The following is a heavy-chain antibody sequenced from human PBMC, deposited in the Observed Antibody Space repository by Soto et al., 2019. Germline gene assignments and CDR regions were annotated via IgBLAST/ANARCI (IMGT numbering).Heavy chain of an antibody. Sequence: GGSLRLSCAASGFTFSSYGMHWVRQAPGKGLEWVAVIWYDGSNKYYADSVKGRFTISRDNSKNTLYLQMNSLRAEDTAVYYCASQLTTPYYYYGMDVWGQGTTVTVSS. V-gene: IGHV3-33*01. J-gene: IGHJ6*02. D-gene: IGHD4-17*01. CDR2: IWYDGSNK. CDR1: GFTFSSYG. CDR3: ASQLTTPYYYYGMDV.